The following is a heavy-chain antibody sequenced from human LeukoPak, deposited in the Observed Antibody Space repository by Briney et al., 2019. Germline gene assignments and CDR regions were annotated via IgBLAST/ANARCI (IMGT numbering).Heavy chain of an antibody. J-gene: IGHJ4*02. V-gene: IGHV3-73*01. CDR2: IRSKANNYAT. CDR1: GFTFSGSA. Sequence: GGSLRLSCAASGFTFSGSAMHWVRQASGKGLEWVGRIRSKANNYATAYAASVKGRFTISRDDSKNTAYLQMNSLRAEDTAVYYCARGENYYDSTGYDYWGQGTLVTVSS. CDR3: ARGENYYDSTGYDY. D-gene: IGHD3-22*01.